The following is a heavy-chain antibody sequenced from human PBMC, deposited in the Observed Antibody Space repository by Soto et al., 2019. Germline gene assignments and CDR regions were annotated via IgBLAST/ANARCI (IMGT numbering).Heavy chain of an antibody. CDR2: IFYSGST. CDR3: ARAPGDYFDY. J-gene: IGHJ4*02. Sequence: QVQLQESGPGLVKPSQTLSLTCTVSGGSISSGGYYWSWIRQHPGKGLEWIGYIFYSGSTFYNPSLKSRIAISVDTSKNQFSLKLSSVTAEDTAVYYCARAPGDYFDYWGQGTLVTVST. CDR1: GGSISSGGYY. V-gene: IGHV4-31*03.